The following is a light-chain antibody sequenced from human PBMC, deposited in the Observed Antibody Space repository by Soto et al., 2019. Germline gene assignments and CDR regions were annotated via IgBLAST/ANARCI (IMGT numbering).Light chain of an antibody. CDR2: EVS. Sequence: QSALTQPASVSGSPGQSIAISCTGTSSDVGGYNYVSWYQQHPGKAPKLMIHEVSNRPSGISDRFSGSKSGNTASLTIYGLQADDEADYYCSSHTSYSTRVFVTGTKLTVL. V-gene: IGLV2-14*01. J-gene: IGLJ1*01. CDR1: SSDVGGYNY. CDR3: SSHTSYSTRV.